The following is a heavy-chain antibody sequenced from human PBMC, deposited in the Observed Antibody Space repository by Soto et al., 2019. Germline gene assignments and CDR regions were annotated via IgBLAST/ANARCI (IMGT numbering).Heavy chain of an antibody. CDR1: GDSHY. Sequence: QAQLRESGPGLVKPSETLSLTCTFSGDSHYWVWIRQPPGKGLEWIGSVCYSGSTCSRGTTYHNPSLKSRVTVSVQTSENQLSLNLNFVTAADTAVYYCASGTSYDAPTGFYTNYYMDLWGRGTTVTVSS. V-gene: IGHV4-39*01. CDR3: ASGTSYDAPTGFYTNYYMDL. D-gene: IGHD3-3*01. CDR2: VCYSGST. J-gene: IGHJ6*03.